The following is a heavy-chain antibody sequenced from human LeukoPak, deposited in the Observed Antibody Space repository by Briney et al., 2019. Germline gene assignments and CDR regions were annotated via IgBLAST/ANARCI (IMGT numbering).Heavy chain of an antibody. CDR3: AELGITMIGGV. Sequence: PGGSLRLSCAASGFTVSSNYMSWVRQAPGKGLVWVSRINSDGSSTTYADSVKGRFTISGDNAKNTLYLQMNSLRAEDTAVYYCAELGITMIGGVWGKGTTVTISS. CDR1: GFTVSSNY. J-gene: IGHJ6*04. V-gene: IGHV3-74*01. D-gene: IGHD3-10*02. CDR2: INSDGSST.